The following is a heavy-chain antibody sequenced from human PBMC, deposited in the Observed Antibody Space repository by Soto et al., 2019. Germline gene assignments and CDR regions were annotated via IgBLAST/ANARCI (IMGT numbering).Heavy chain of an antibody. CDR1: GFIFSDYS. V-gene: IGHV3-21*01. CDR3: ARGLSGSVPRRIQSDF. D-gene: IGHD2-2*01. CDR2: ITSGSSYI. Sequence: GGSLRLSCTASGFIFSDYSMNWVRQAPGKGLEWVSCITSGSSYIYYADSVKGRFTISRDNAKNLLYLQMNSLRVEDTAVYYCARGLSGSVPRRIQSDFWGQGALVPVSS. J-gene: IGHJ4*02.